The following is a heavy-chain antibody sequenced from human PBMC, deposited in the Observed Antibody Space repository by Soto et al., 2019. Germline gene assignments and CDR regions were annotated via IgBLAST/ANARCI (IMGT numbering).Heavy chain of an antibody. CDR2: IWYDGSNK. CDR3: ARERPYDFWIGYVFGGQYYGMDV. D-gene: IGHD3-3*01. Sequence: GGSLRLSCAASGFTFSSYGMHWVRQAPGKGLEWVAVIWYDGSNKYYADSVKGRFTISRDNSKNTLYLQMNSLRAEDTAVYYCARERPYDFWIGYVFGGQYYGMDVWGKGTTVTVSS. J-gene: IGHJ6*04. CDR1: GFTFSSYG. V-gene: IGHV3-33*01.